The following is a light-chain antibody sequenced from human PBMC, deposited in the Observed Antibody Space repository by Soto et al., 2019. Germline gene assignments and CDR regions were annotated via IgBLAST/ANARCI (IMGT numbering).Light chain of an antibody. Sequence: QSALTQPRSVSGSPGQSVTISCTGTSSDVGGYNYVSWYQQHPGKAPKLMIYDVSKWPSGVPDRFSGSESGNTASLTISGLQAEDEADYYCCSYAGTYPVVFGGGTKVTVL. V-gene: IGLV2-11*01. CDR2: DVS. CDR3: CSYAGTYPVV. J-gene: IGLJ2*01. CDR1: SSDVGGYNY.